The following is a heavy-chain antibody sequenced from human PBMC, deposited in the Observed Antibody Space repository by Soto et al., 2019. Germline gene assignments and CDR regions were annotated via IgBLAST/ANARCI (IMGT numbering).Heavy chain of an antibody. V-gene: IGHV4-31*03. J-gene: IGHJ3*02. D-gene: IGHD3-22*01. CDR2: IYYSGST. Sequence: QVQLQESGPGLVKPSQTLSLTCTVSGGSISSGGYYWSWIRQHPGKGLEWIGYIYYSGSTYYNPSRKRRVTRSIDTSKSQFSMKLSSVTAADTAVYYCARAPLGEYHSSGYYYGDAFDIWGQGTMVTVSS. CDR1: GGSISSGGYY. CDR3: ARAPLGEYHSSGYYYGDAFDI.